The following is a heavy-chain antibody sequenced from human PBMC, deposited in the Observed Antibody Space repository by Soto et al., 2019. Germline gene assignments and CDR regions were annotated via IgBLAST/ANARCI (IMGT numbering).Heavy chain of an antibody. D-gene: IGHD3-22*01. CDR3: TTDNYYYGSSADY. CDR2: IKTKSDGGTT. V-gene: IGHV3-15*01. Sequence: EVQLVESGGGLVKPGGSLRLSCAASGFTFSNAWMSWVRQAPGKGLEWVGRIKTKSDGGTTDHAAPVKGRFTISRDDSKNTLYLQMNSLKTEDTAVYYCTTDNYYYGSSADYWGQGYLVTVSS. J-gene: IGHJ4*02. CDR1: GFTFSNAW.